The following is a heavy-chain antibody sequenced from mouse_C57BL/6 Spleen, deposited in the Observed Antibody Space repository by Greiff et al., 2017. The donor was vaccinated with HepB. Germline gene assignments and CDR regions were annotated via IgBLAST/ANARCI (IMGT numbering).Heavy chain of an antibody. V-gene: IGHV1-52*01. J-gene: IGHJ3*01. CDR2: IDPSDSET. CDR3: ARGGGSPFAY. CDR1: GYTFTSYW. D-gene: IGHD1-1*01. Sequence: VQLQQSGAELVRPGSSVKLSCKASGYTFTSYWMHWVKQRPIQGLEWIGNIDPSDSETHYNQKFKDKATLTVDKSSSTAYMQLSSRTSEDSAVYYCARGGGSPFAYWGQGTLVTVSA.